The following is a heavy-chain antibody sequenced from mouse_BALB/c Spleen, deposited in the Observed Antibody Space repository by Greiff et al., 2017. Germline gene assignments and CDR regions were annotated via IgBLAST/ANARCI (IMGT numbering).Heavy chain of an antibody. Sequence: EVHLVESGGGLVQPGGSLKLSCAASGFTFSSYGMSWVRQTPDKRLELVATINSNGGSTYYPDSVKGRFTISRDNAKNTLYLQMSSLKSEDTAMYYCARDPLYRYDAMDYWGQGTSVTVSS. V-gene: IGHV5-6-3*01. CDR3: ARDPLYRYDAMDY. CDR2: INSNGGST. D-gene: IGHD2-14*01. J-gene: IGHJ4*01. CDR1: GFTFSSYG.